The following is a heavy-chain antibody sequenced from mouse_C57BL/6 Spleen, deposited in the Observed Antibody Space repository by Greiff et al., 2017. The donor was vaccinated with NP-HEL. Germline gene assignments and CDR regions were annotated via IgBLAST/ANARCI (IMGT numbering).Heavy chain of an antibody. CDR3: TRGGTYGRGAMDY. CDR2: ISSGGDYI. Sequence: EVQRVESGEGLVKPGGSLKLSCAASGFTFSSYAMSWVRQTPEKRLEWVAYISSGGDYIYYADPVKGRFTISRENARNTLYLQMSSLKSEDTAMYYCTRGGTYGRGAMDYWGQGTSVTVSS. V-gene: IGHV5-9-1*02. J-gene: IGHJ4*01. D-gene: IGHD1-1*01. CDR1: GFTFSSYA.